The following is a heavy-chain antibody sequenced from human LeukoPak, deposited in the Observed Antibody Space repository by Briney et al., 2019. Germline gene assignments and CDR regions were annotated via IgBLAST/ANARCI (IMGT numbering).Heavy chain of an antibody. CDR3: TSRKEYSTSSVYY. CDR1: GFTFTNYV. J-gene: IGHJ4*02. CDR2: ISVSGATT. D-gene: IGHD6-6*01. Sequence: GGSLRLSCAASGFTFTNYVMTWVRQAPGKGLEWISTISVSGATTYYADSVQGRFTISRDNSKNTLSLRMNNLRAEDSAIYYCTSRKEYSTSSVYYWGQGTLVTVSS. V-gene: IGHV3-23*01.